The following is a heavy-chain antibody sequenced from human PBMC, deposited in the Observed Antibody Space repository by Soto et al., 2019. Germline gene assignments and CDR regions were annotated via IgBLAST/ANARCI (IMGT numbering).Heavy chain of an antibody. D-gene: IGHD3-16*01. CDR2: ISESGDTT. CDR1: GITFSSHP. Sequence: GGSLRLSCAASGITFSSHPMTWVRQAPGKGLEWVSSISESGDTTYYADSVKGRFTISRDNSKNTLYLQMNSLRAEDTAVYYCARTLGGNWGQGTLVTVSS. J-gene: IGHJ4*02. V-gene: IGHV3-23*01. CDR3: ARTLGGN.